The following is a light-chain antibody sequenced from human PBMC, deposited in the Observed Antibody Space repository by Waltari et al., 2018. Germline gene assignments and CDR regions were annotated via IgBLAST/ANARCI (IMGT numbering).Light chain of an antibody. CDR1: QGISKY. J-gene: IGKJ2*01. V-gene: IGKV1-17*03. CDR3: LQHSSYPYT. Sequence: DIQMTQSPSAMSASVGDRVTITCRASQGISKYLAWFQQKPGKIPKRLIYTASNLESGVPSRFSGSGSGTEFTLTITGLQPEDSATYYCLQHSSYPYTFGQGTKLEI. CDR2: TAS.